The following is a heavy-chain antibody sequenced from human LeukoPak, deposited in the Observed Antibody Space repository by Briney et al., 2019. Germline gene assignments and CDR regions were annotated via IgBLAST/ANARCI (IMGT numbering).Heavy chain of an antibody. CDR3: ARDRYSSGWYYFDY. CDR1: GFTVSSNY. CDR2: IYSGGST. D-gene: IGHD6-19*01. V-gene: IGHV3-53*01. J-gene: IGHJ4*02. Sequence: GGSLRLSCAASGFTVSSNYMSWVRQAPGKGLEWVSVIYSGGSTYYADSVKGLFTISRDNSKNTLYLQMNSLRAEDTAVYYCARDRYSSGWYYFDYWGQGTLVTVSS.